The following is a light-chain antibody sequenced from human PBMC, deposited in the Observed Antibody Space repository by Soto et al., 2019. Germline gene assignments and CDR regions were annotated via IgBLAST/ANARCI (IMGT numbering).Light chain of an antibody. Sequence: QSALTQPASVSGSPGQSITISCTGTSSDVGGYNYVSWYQQHPGKAPKLMIYEVTNRPSGVSNLFSGSKSGNTASLTISGLQAEDEADYYCSSYTSSSTLVFGGGTKL. CDR1: SSDVGGYNY. V-gene: IGLV2-14*01. CDR2: EVT. CDR3: SSYTSSSTLV. J-gene: IGLJ3*02.